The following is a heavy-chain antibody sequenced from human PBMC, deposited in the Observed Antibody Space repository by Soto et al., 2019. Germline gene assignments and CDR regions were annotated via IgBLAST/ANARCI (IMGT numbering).Heavy chain of an antibody. V-gene: IGHV1-69*01. CDR1: GGTFSSSG. D-gene: IGHD1-1*01. J-gene: IGHJ4*02. CDR3: ATSRDTTGYFDH. Sequence: QVQLVPSGAEVRKPGSSVKVSCKASGGTFSSSGINWVRQAHGQGLEWIGGIIPLSGTSSHAQKFQGRVTITADESTGTVNMELGSLTSDDTAVYYCATSRDTTGYFDHWGQGTLVTVSS. CDR2: IIPLSGTS.